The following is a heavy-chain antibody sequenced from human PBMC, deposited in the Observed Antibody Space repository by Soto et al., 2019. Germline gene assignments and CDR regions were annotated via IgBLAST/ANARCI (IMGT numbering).Heavy chain of an antibody. V-gene: IGHV3-21*06. CDR2: ITSSSSSI. CDR3: ASHYGDNSWFDP. D-gene: IGHD4-17*01. CDR1: GFTFSAYN. J-gene: IGHJ5*02. Sequence: GGSLRLSCAASGFTFSAYNMNWVRQPPGKGLEWVSSITSSSSSIYYADSLKGRFTISRDNAKNSLYLQMNSLRAEDTAVYYCASHYGDNSWFDPWGQGTLVTVSS.